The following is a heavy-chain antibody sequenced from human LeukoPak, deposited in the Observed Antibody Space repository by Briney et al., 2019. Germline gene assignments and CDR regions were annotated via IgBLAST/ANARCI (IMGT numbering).Heavy chain of an antibody. D-gene: IGHD5-18*01. J-gene: IGHJ4*02. CDR3: ANNERIYPMDTATVSSY. CDR2: ISGSGGST. CDR1: GFTFSSYA. V-gene: IGHV3-23*01. Sequence: TGGSLRLSCAASGFTFSSYAMSWVRQAPGKGLEWVSAISGSGGSTYYADSVKGRFTISRDNSKNTLYLQMNSLRAEDTAVYYCANNERIYPMDTATVSSYWGQGTLVTVSS.